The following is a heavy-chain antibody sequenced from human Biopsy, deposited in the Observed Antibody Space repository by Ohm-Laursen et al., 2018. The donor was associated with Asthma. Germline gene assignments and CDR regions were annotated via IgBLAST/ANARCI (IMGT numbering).Heavy chain of an antibody. CDR3: ARKAGSCISRTCYSLDF. CDR2: INSVFGTT. CDR1: GGTFNTYV. J-gene: IGHJ4*02. V-gene: IGHV1-69*13. Sequence: VASVKVSCKSLGGTFNTYVIGWVRQAPGQGLEWMGGINSVFGTTTYPQKFQDRVTITADDSTSTVYMELSSQRSEDTAVYYCARKAGSCISRTCYSLDFWGQGTLVTVSS. D-gene: IGHD2-2*01.